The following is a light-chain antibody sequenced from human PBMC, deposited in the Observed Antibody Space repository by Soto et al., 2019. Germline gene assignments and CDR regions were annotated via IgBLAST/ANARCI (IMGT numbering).Light chain of an antibody. Sequence: SQVIGLYLACYQQKPGKAPNLLISAASTLQTGVPSRFSGSGSETEFTLTISGLQPGDSATYYCQQYNSYSPTFGQGTKVDIK. V-gene: IGKV1-9*01. J-gene: IGKJ1*01. CDR1: QVIGLY. CDR2: AAS. CDR3: QQYNSYSPT.